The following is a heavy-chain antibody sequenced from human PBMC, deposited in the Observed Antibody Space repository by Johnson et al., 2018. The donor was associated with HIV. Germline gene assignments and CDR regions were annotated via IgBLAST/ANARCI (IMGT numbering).Heavy chain of an antibody. V-gene: IGHV3-33*01. D-gene: IGHD1-7*01. J-gene: IGHJ3*02. CDR1: YG. CDR3: AREGAWELRPGAFDI. CDR2: IWYDGSNK. Sequence: YGMHWVRQAPGKGLEWVAVIWYDGSNKYYVDSVKGRFTISRDNAEDSLYLQMNSLRAEDTAVYYCAREGAWELRPGAFDIWGQGTMVTVSS.